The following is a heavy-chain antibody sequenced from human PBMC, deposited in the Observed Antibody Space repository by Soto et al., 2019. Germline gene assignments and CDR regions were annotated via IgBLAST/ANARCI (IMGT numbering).Heavy chain of an antibody. D-gene: IGHD3-3*01. CDR1: GFTFSNAW. CDR2: IKSKTDGGTT. Sequence: EVQLVESGGGLVKPGGSLRLSCAASGFTFSNAWMSWVRQAPGKGLEWVGRIKSKTDGGTTDYAAPVKGRFTISRDDSNNTLYLQMNSLKTEDTAVYYCTTPSVYDFWSGSEAFDYWGQGTLVTVSS. CDR3: TTPSVYDFWSGSEAFDY. V-gene: IGHV3-15*01. J-gene: IGHJ4*02.